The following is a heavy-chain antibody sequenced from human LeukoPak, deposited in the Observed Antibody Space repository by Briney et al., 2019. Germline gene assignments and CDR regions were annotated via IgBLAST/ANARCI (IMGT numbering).Heavy chain of an antibody. D-gene: IGHD3-9*01. CDR1: GFTFSSYA. V-gene: IGHV3-30*18. J-gene: IGHJ4*02. Sequence: PGMSLRLSCAASGFTFSSYAVHWVRQAPGKGLEWVAVMSHDGSNKYYGDSVKGRFTISRDNSKNTLYLQMNSLRAEDTALYYCAKEPITKGFDWLLIGVIYYFDYWGQGTLVTVSS. CDR3: AKEPITKGFDWLLIGVIYYFDY. CDR2: MSHDGSNK.